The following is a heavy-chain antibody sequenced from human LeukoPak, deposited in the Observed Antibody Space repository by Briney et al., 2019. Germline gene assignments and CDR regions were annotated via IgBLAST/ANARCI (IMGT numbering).Heavy chain of an antibody. V-gene: IGHV3-23*01. J-gene: IGHJ4*02. CDR2: ISGSGGST. Sequence: GGSLRLSCPASGFTFSSYAMSWVRQAPGKGLEWVSAISGSGGSTYYADSVKGRFTISRDNSKNTLYLQMNSLRAEDTAVYYCAKGHFRSYDYHYWGQGTLVTVSS. CDR3: AKGHFRSYDYHY. D-gene: IGHD5-12*01. CDR1: GFTFSSYA.